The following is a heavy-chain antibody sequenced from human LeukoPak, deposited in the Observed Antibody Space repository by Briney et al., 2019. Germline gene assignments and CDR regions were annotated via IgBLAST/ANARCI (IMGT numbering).Heavy chain of an antibody. CDR2: ISSTSSYI. V-gene: IGHV3-21*01. Sequence: PGGSLRLSCADSGFTFSSYSMSWVRQAPGKGLEWVSSISSTSSYIYYADSVKGRFTISRDNAKNSLYLQMNSLRAEDTAVYSCARNSGWDYWGQGTLVTVSS. J-gene: IGHJ4*02. CDR1: GFTFSSYS. D-gene: IGHD6-19*01. CDR3: ARNSGWDY.